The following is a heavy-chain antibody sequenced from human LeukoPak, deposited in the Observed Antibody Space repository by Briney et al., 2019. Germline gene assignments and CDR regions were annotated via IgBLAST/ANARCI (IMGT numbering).Heavy chain of an antibody. CDR1: GGSISSGGYY. CDR3: ARGLSSSWLGGEGYFDY. Sequence: SETLSLTCTVSGGSISSGGYYWSWIRQHPGKGLEWIGYIYYSGSSYYNPSLKSRVTISVDTSKNQFSLKLSSVTAADTAVYYCARGLSSSWLGGEGYFDYWGQGTLVTVSS. J-gene: IGHJ4*02. V-gene: IGHV4-31*03. D-gene: IGHD6-13*01. CDR2: IYYSGSS.